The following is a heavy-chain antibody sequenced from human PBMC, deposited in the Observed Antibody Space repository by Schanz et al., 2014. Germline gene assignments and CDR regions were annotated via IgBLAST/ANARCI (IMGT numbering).Heavy chain of an antibody. D-gene: IGHD3-3*01. Sequence: VQLVESGGGVVQLGRSLRLSCATSGLNFDYYGMNWVRQAPGKGLEWVGFISFDGRNTGYAHSVKGRFTISRDNPKKTLYLQMNSLRAEDTAVYYCARGVRIDYWGQGTLVTVSS. CDR3: ARGVRIDY. CDR2: ISFDGRNT. V-gene: IGHV3-33*05. J-gene: IGHJ4*02. CDR1: GLNFDYYG.